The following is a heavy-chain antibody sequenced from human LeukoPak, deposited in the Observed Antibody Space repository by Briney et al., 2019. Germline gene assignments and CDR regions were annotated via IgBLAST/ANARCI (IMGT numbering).Heavy chain of an antibody. V-gene: IGHV4-4*08. J-gene: IGHJ3*02. CDR1: GGSISSYY. CDR2: IYTSGST. D-gene: IGHD2-2*01. Sequence: SETLSLTCTVSGGSISSYYWSWIRQPPGKGLEWIGRIYTSGSTNYNPSLKSRVTISVDTSKNQFSLKLSSVTAADTAVYYCASIPVVPAAIWGPFDAFDIWGQGTMVTVSS. CDR3: ASIPVVPAAIWGPFDAFDI.